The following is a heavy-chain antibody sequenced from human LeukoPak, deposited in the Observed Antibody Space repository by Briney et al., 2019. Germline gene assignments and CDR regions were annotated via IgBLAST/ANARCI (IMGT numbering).Heavy chain of an antibody. Sequence: ASVKVSCKASGYTFTGYYMHWVRQAPGQGFEWMGWINPNSGGTNYAQKLQGRVTMTRDTSISTAYMELSRLRSDDTAVYYCARDNHCSSTSCYDYYYYMDVWGKGTTVTVSS. CDR3: ARDNHCSSTSCYDYYYYMDV. D-gene: IGHD2-2*01. CDR2: INPNSGGT. V-gene: IGHV1-2*02. CDR1: GYTFTGYY. J-gene: IGHJ6*03.